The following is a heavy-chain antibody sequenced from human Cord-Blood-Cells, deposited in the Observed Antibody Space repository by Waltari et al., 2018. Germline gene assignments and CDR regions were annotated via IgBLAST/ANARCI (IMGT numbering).Heavy chain of an antibody. V-gene: IGHV3-30*18. Sequence: QVQLVESGGGVVQPGRSLRLSCAASGFTFSSYGMHWVRQAPGKGLEGVAVISYDGSNKYYSDSVKGRFTISRDNSKNTLYLQMNSLRAEDTAVYYCAKDGQRPLRRPAGLGYYYYMDVWGKGTTVTVSS. CDR2: ISYDGSNK. D-gene: IGHD2-2*01. CDR1: GFTFSSYG. CDR3: AKDGQRPLRRPAGLGYYYYMDV. J-gene: IGHJ6*03.